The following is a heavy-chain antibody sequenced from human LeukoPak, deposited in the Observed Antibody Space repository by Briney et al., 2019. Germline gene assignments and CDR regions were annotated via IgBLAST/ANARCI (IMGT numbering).Heavy chain of an antibody. D-gene: IGHD3-16*01. Sequence: PGGSLRLSCAASGFTFSSYTMSWVRQAPGKGLEWVSTITTSDGNTYYADSVKGRFTVSRDNSKNTLFLQMNSLRAEDTAVYYCARENDQGFDYWGQGTLVTVSS. J-gene: IGHJ4*02. V-gene: IGHV3-23*01. CDR2: ITTSDGNT. CDR1: GFTFSSYT. CDR3: ARENDQGFDY.